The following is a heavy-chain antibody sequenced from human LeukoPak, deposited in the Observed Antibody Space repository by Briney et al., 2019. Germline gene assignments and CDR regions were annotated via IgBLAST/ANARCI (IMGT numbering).Heavy chain of an antibody. J-gene: IGHJ6*03. Sequence: GGPLRLSCAASGFTFSSYAMSWVRQAPGKGLEWVSAISGSGGSTYYADSVKGRFTISRDNSKNTLYLQMNSLRAEDTAVYYCAGRYLYYYYYYMDIWGKGTTVAVSS. CDR2: ISGSGGST. D-gene: IGHD2-2*02. V-gene: IGHV3-23*01. CDR3: AGRYLYYYYYYMDI. CDR1: GFTFSSYA.